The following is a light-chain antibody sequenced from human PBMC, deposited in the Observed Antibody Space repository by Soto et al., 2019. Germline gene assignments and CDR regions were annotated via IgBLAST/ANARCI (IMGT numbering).Light chain of an antibody. V-gene: IGKV1-12*01. Sequence: IQMTQSPSSVSASVGDTVTLSCQTSHGVSGWLAWYQQKPGKAPTLLIYTVSNLQSGVPSRVSGSGSGTDFRLTITTLQPEDFATYFCQQGKTFPFTFGPGTKVEVK. CDR2: TVS. CDR1: HGVSGW. J-gene: IGKJ3*01. CDR3: QQGKTFPFT.